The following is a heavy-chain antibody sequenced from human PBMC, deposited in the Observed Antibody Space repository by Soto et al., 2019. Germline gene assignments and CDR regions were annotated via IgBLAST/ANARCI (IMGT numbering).Heavy chain of an antibody. CDR1: GGSISSSSYY. Sequence: SETLSLTCTVSGGSISSSSYYWGWIRQPPGKGLEWIGSIYYSGSTYYNPSLKSRVTISVDTSKNQFSLKLSSVTAADTAVYYCARTDLNYDFWSGYYTENWFDPWGQGTLVTVSS. V-gene: IGHV4-39*01. CDR2: IYYSGST. D-gene: IGHD3-3*01. CDR3: ARTDLNYDFWSGYYTENWFDP. J-gene: IGHJ5*02.